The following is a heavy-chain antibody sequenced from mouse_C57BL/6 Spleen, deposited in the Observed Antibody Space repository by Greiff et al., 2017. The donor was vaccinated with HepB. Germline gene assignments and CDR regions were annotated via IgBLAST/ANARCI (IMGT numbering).Heavy chain of an antibody. V-gene: IGHV1-26*01. CDR3: ARGAQATPWYFDV. J-gene: IGHJ1*03. CDR1: GYTFTDYY. D-gene: IGHD3-2*02. CDR2: INPNNGGT. Sequence: EVQLQQSGPELVKPGASVKISCKASGYTFTDYYMNWVKQSHGKSLEWIGDINPNNGGTSYNQKFKGKATLTVDKSSSTAYMELRSLTSEDSAVYYCARGAQATPWYFDVWGTGTTVTVSS.